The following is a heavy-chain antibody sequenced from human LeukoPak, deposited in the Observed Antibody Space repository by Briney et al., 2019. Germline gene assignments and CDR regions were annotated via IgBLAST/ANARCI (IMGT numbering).Heavy chain of an antibody. Sequence: GGSLRLSCVVSGFTFRNEEMNWVRQAPGKGLEWIAYISNTGSPIHYRDFVKGRFTISRDNAQSSLFLQMNSLRPDDTAIYYCARGGNYAPFDYWGQGALVAVSS. D-gene: IGHD1-26*01. CDR3: ARGGNYAPFDY. CDR2: ISNTGSPI. J-gene: IGHJ4*02. V-gene: IGHV3-48*03. CDR1: GFTFRNEE.